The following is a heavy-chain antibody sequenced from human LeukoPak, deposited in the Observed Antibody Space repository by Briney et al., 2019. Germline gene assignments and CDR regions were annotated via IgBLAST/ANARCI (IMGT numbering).Heavy chain of an antibody. D-gene: IGHD3-10*01. Sequence: GGSLRLSCAASGFTVSSSYMSWVRQAPGKGLEWVSVIYSGGSTYYADSVKGRFTISRDNSKNTLYLQMNSLRAEDTAVYYCARDVARGWAFDYWGQGTLVTVSS. V-gene: IGHV3-66*01. CDR3: ARDVARGWAFDY. J-gene: IGHJ4*02. CDR1: GFTVSSSY. CDR2: IYSGGST.